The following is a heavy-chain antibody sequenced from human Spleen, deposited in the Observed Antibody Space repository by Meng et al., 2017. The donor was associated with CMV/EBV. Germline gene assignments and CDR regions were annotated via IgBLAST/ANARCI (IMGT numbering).Heavy chain of an antibody. D-gene: IGHD6-13*01. CDR2: IYSSGST. CDR1: GGSIRGYS. CDR3: ARDGQQLAYNWFDP. Sequence: QVQLQESGPGLVKPSATLSLTCTVSGGSIRGYSWSWIRQPAGKGLEWIGRIYSSGSTNYNPSLKSRVTVSVDTSKNQFSLKLSSVTAADTAVYYCARDGQQLAYNWFDPWGQGTLVTVSS. J-gene: IGHJ5*02. V-gene: IGHV4-4*07.